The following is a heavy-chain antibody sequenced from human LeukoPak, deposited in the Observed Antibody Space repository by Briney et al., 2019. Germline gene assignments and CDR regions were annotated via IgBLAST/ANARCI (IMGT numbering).Heavy chain of an antibody. V-gene: IGHV1-18*01. D-gene: IGHD3-22*01. CDR1: GYTFTNYG. CDR3: ARSGVGYFYDNSGYYPLDY. J-gene: IGHJ4*02. CDR2: ISAYTGNT. Sequence: ASVKVSCKASGYTFTNYGISWVRQAPGRGLEWMGWISAYTGNTNYAQNFQGRVTMTTDTSTNTAFMELRSLRSDDTAIYYCARSGVGYFYDNSGYYPLDYWGQGTLVTVSS.